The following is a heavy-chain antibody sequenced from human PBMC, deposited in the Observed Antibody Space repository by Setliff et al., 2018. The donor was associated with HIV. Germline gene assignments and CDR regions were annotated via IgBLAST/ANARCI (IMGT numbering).Heavy chain of an antibody. V-gene: IGHV4-59*11. Sequence: SETLSLTCTVPGGSINDQYFSWIRQSPGKGLEWIGSIDYSGSTKYNPSLNSRGTISTDTSKNELSLKLTSVTAADTAVYYCARHNVITYGGLLFDYYYYGLDVWGHGTTVTVSS. CDR3: ARHNVITYGGLLFDYYYYGLDV. J-gene: IGHJ6*02. CDR1: GGSINDQY. CDR2: IDYSGST. D-gene: IGHD3-16*01.